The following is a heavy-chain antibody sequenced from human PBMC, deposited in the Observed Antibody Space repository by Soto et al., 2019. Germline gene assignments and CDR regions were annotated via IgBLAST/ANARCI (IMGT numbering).Heavy chain of an antibody. CDR1: GFSLSTSGVG. CDR3: AHRLLYDSGWSEYYFDY. Sequence: SGPTLVNPTQTLTLTCTFSGFSLSTSGVGVGWIRQPPGKALEWLALIYWNDDKRYSPSLKSRLTITKDTSKNQVVLTMTNMDPVDTATYYCAHRLLYDSGWSEYYFDYWGQGTLVTVSS. V-gene: IGHV2-5*01. CDR2: IYWNDDK. J-gene: IGHJ4*02. D-gene: IGHD6-19*01.